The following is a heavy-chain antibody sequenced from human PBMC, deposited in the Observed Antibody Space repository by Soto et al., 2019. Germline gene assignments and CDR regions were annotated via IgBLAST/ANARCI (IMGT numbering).Heavy chain of an antibody. V-gene: IGHV3-30*18. CDR2: ISYDGSDK. D-gene: IGHD3-16*02. Sequence: QVQLVESGGGVVQPGRSLRLSCAASGFTFSSYGMHWVRQAPGKGLEWVAVISYDGSDKYYADCVKGRFTISRDKSKNTLNLQMNSLRADDTAVYYCAKALGELSPESYDYWGQGTLITVSS. J-gene: IGHJ4*02. CDR3: AKALGELSPESYDY. CDR1: GFTFSSYG.